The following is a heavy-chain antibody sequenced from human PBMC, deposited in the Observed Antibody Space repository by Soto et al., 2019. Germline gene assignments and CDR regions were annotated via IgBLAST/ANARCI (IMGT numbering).Heavy chain of an antibody. J-gene: IGHJ4*02. CDR3: AREPEDTAMEEPDD. Sequence: TSETLSLTCTVSGGSISSGGYYWSWIRQHPGKGLEWIGYIYYSGSTYYNPSLKSRVTISVDTSKNQFSLKLSSVTAADTAVYYCAREPEDTAMEEPDDWGQGTLVTVSS. D-gene: IGHD5-18*01. V-gene: IGHV4-31*03. CDR2: IYYSGST. CDR1: GGSISSGGYY.